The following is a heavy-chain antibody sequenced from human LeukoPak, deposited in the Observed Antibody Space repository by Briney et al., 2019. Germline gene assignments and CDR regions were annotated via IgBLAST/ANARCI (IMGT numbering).Heavy chain of an antibody. CDR1: GGSVKSYY. CDR2: IYASGTT. Sequence: SETLSLTCTVSGGSVKSYYWSWIRQPAGEGLEWLGHIYASGTTNYNPSLNSIVTMSVDTSKNQFSLRLAYVTAADTAVYYCARVADRFGYNYGIDEYFDYWGQGTLLTVPS. V-gene: IGHV4-4*07. J-gene: IGHJ4*01. CDR3: ARVADRFGYNYGIDEYFDY. D-gene: IGHD5-18*01.